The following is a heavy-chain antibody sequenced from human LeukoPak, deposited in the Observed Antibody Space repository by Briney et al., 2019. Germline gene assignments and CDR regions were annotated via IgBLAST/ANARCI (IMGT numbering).Heavy chain of an antibody. CDR1: GGSFSGYY. CDR2: INHSGST. J-gene: IGHJ4*02. V-gene: IGHV4-34*01. Sequence: SETLSLTCAVYGGSFSGYYWSWIRQPPGKGLEWIGEINHSGSTNYNPSLKSRVTMSVDTSKNQFSLKLSSVTAADTAVYYCARDGGGDSSGYYWGYYFDYWGQGTLVTVSS. CDR3: ARDGGGDSSGYYWGYYFDY. D-gene: IGHD3-22*01.